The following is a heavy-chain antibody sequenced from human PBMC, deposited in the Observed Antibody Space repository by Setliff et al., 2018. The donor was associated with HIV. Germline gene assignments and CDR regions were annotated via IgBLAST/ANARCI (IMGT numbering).Heavy chain of an antibody. Sequence: GGSLRLSCAASGFTFSSYEINWVRQAPGKGLEWLSYISSSGSTIYYADSVKGRFIISRDNAKNSLNLQMNSLRDEDTAVYYCVKDVLKFWSGSGALDFWGPGTLVTVSS. D-gene: IGHD3-3*01. V-gene: IGHV3-48*03. CDR3: VKDVLKFWSGSGALDF. CDR1: GFTFSSYE. CDR2: ISSSGSTI. J-gene: IGHJ4*02.